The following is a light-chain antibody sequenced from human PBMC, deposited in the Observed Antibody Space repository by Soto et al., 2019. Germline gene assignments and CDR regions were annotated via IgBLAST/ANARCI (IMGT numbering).Light chain of an antibody. J-gene: IGKJ4*01. CDR2: DAS. CDR1: QDISNY. Sequence: DIQMTQSPSSLSASVGDGVTITCQASQDISNYLNWYQQKPGKAPKLLIYDASNLETGVPSRFSGSGSGTDFTLTISCLQSEDFATYYCQQYYSYPLTFGGGTKVDIK. CDR3: QQYYSYPLT. V-gene: IGKV1-33*01.